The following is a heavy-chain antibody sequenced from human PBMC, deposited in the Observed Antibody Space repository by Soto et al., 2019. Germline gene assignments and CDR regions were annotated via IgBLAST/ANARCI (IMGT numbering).Heavy chain of an antibody. CDR2: IYYSGST. J-gene: IGHJ4*02. D-gene: IGHD3-10*01. CDR1: GGSISSSSYY. CDR3: ARHGIWFGELFWYFDY. Sequence: SETLSLTCTVSGGSISSSSYYWGWIRQPPGKGLEWIGSIYYSGSTYYNPSLKSRVTISVDTSKNQFSLKLSSVTAADTAVYYCARHGIWFGELFWYFDYWGQGTLVTVSS. V-gene: IGHV4-39*01.